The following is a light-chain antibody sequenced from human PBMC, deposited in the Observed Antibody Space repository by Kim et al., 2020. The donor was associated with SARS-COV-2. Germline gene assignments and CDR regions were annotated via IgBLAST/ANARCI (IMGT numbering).Light chain of an antibody. CDR3: KQYGNSPLT. Sequence: EIVLTQSPGTLSLSPGERATLSCRASQSVSRDSLAWYQQTPGQTPRLLISGTSNRATGIPDRFTGSGSGTEFTLTITGLEPEDFAVYYCKQYGNSPLTFGGGTKVDIK. V-gene: IGKV3-20*01. CDR1: QSVSRDS. J-gene: IGKJ4*01. CDR2: GTS.